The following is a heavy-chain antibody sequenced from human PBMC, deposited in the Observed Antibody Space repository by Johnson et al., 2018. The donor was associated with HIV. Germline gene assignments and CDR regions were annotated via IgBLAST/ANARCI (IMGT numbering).Heavy chain of an antibody. V-gene: IGHV3-20*04. Sequence: VLLLESGGGVVRPGGSLRLSCATSGFTFNDHGMTWVRQVPGQGLEWVCDTNWNGANTAYADSVKGRFTISRDNAKNSLYLQMNSLRAEDTALYYCAREGTEDMIVVVTSRDDAFDIWGQGTMVTVSS. CDR2: TNWNGANT. D-gene: IGHD3-22*01. J-gene: IGHJ3*02. CDR1: GFTFNDHG. CDR3: AREGTEDMIVVVTSRDDAFDI.